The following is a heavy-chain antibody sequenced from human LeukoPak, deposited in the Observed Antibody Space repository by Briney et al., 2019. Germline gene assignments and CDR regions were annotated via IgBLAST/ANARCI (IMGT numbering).Heavy chain of an antibody. CDR3: ARDLGGNAPDY. Sequence: PGGSLRLSCAASGFTFSSYAMNWVRQAPGKGLEWVSYISSSSSTIYYADSVKGRFTISRDNAKNSLYLQMNSLRAEDTAVYYCARDLGGNAPDYWGQGTLVTVSS. J-gene: IGHJ4*02. CDR2: ISSSSSTI. D-gene: IGHD4-23*01. CDR1: GFTFSSYA. V-gene: IGHV3-48*01.